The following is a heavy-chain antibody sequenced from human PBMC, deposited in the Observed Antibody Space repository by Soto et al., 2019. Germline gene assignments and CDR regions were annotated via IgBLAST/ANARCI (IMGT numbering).Heavy chain of an antibody. D-gene: IGHD5-18*01. CDR2: IYYSGST. Sequence: PSETLSLTCTVSGGSISSGGYYWSWIRQHPGKGQERIGYIYYSGSTYYNPSLKSRVTISVDTSKNQFSLKLSSVTAADTAVYYCARGEGYSYGPKGYYYYGMDVWGQGTTVTVSS. CDR3: ARGEGYSYGPKGYYYYGMDV. J-gene: IGHJ6*02. CDR1: GGSISSGGYY. V-gene: IGHV4-31*03.